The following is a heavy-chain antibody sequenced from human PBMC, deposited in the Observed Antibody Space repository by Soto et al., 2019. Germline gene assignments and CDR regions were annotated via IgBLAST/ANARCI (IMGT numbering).Heavy chain of an antibody. Sequence: ASVKVSCKASGYTFTSYDINWVRQATGQGLEWMGWMNPNSGNTGYAQKFQGRVTMTRNTSISTAYMELSSLRSEDTAVYYCARVSGGNWNYEDYYYYMDVWGKGTTVTVSS. CDR1: GYTFTSYD. D-gene: IGHD1-7*01. J-gene: IGHJ6*03. V-gene: IGHV1-8*01. CDR2: MNPNSGNT. CDR3: ARVSGGNWNYEDYYYYMDV.